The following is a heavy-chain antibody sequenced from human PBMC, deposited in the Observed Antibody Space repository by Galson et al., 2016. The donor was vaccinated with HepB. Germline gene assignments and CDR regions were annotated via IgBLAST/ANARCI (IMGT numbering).Heavy chain of an antibody. D-gene: IGHD3-16*01. CDR3: ATEYVLRSLEYSSYYFRGLDV. J-gene: IGHJ6*02. CDR2: INGGGGKT. CDR1: GFNFDDYA. V-gene: IGHV3-23*01. Sequence: SLRLSCAASGFNFDDYAMHWVRHVPGKGLEWVSTINGGGGKTNYADSVKDRFTISRDNSNNALFLQMNNLGAEDTAVYYCATEYVLRSLEYSSYYFRGLDVWGQGTAVTVS.